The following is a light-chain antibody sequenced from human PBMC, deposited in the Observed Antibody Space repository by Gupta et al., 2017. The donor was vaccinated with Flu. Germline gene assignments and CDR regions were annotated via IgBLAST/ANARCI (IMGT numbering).Light chain of an antibody. CDR2: DVN. Sequence: SALTQPRSVSGSPGQSVTISCTGTSSDVGAYTYVSWYHQHTGKAPKLILYDVNKRPSGVPDRFSASKSGKTASLTISGRKEEDEAVYHCSSYACSNTWVFGGGTKLTVL. CDR1: SSDVGAYTY. J-gene: IGLJ3*02. V-gene: IGLV2-11*01. CDR3: SSYACSNTWV.